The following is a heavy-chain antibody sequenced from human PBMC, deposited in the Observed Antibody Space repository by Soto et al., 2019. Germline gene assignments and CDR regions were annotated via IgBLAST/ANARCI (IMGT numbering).Heavy chain of an antibody. CDR3: AKIVGLTYFNVGDYYGMDV. J-gene: IGHJ6*02. Sequence: GGSLRLSCAASGFTFSSYAMSWVRQAPGKGLEWVSAISGSGGSTYYADSVKGRFTISRDNSKNTLYLQMNSLRAEDTAVYYCAKIVGLTYFNVGDYYGMDVWGQGTTVTVSS. CDR2: ISGSGGST. D-gene: IGHD3-22*01. V-gene: IGHV3-23*01. CDR1: GFTFSSYA.